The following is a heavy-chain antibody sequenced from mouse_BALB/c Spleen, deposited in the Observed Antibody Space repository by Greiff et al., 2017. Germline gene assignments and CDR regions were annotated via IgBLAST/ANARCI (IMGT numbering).Heavy chain of an antibody. Sequence: EVQLVESGPSLVKPSQTLSLTCSVTGDSITSGYWNWIRKFPGNTLEYMGYISYSGSTYYNPSLKSRISITRDTSKNQYYLQLNSVTTEDTATYYCARWEANWDYFDYGGQGTTLTVSS. CDR1: GDSITSGY. CDR3: ARWEANWDYFDY. D-gene: IGHD4-1*01. J-gene: IGHJ2*01. CDR2: ISYSGST. V-gene: IGHV3-8*02.